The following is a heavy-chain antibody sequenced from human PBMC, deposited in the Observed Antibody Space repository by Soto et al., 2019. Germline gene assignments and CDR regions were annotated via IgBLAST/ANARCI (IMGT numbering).Heavy chain of an antibody. J-gene: IGHJ4*02. D-gene: IGHD6-6*01. Sequence: SETLSLTCAVYGGSFSGYYWSWIRQPPGKGLEWIGEINHSGSTNYNPSLKSRVTISVDMSKNQFSLKLSSVTAADTAVYYCARGDYSSSAAFDYWGQGTLVTVSS. CDR3: ARGDYSSSAAFDY. CDR2: INHSGST. CDR1: GGSFSGYY. V-gene: IGHV4-34*01.